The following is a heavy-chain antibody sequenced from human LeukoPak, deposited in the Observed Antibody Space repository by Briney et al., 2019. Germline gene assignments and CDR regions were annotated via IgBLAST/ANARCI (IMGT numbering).Heavy chain of an antibody. Sequence: GGSLRLSCVASGFSFGKYWMSWVRQAPGKGLEWVANIKLDGSEKNYVDSVKGRFTISRDNTKNSLCLQMNSLRAEDTAVFYCARDQYDTWSRRGNFDSWGQGTLVIVSS. J-gene: IGHJ4*02. D-gene: IGHD3/OR15-3a*01. CDR1: GFSFGKYW. CDR2: IKLDGSEK. CDR3: ARDQYDTWSRRGNFDS. V-gene: IGHV3-7*03.